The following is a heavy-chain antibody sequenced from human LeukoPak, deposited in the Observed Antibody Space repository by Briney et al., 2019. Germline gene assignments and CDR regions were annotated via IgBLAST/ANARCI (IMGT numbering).Heavy chain of an antibody. J-gene: IGHJ4*02. V-gene: IGHV5-51*01. Sequence: GESLKISCKGSGYSFTSYWIGWVRHMPGKGLEWVGIIYPGDSDTRYSPSFQGQVTISADKSISTAYLQWSSLKASDTAMYYCARSDGMSGWGNFSDFDYWGQGTLVTVSS. D-gene: IGHD6-19*01. CDR2: IYPGDSDT. CDR3: ARSDGMSGWGNFSDFDY. CDR1: GYSFTSYW.